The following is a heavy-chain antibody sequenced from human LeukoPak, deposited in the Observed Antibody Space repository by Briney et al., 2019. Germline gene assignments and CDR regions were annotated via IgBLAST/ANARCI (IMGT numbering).Heavy chain of an antibody. CDR1: GFAFNNYA. CDR2: INDNGGQR. CDR3: AKTQWKVGATDYFDY. V-gene: IGHV3-23*01. J-gene: IGHJ4*02. Sequence: GGSLRLSCAASGFAFNNYAMTWVRQAPGKGLEWVSSINDNGGQRHYADSVKGRFTISRDNSKNTLFLQMDGLRAEDTAVYYCAKTQWKVGATDYFDYWGQGILVTVSS. D-gene: IGHD1-26*01.